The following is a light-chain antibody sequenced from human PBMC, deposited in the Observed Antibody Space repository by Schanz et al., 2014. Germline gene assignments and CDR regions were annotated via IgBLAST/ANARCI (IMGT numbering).Light chain of an antibody. CDR3: SSYTSSDTWV. CDR1: SSDVGGYTY. J-gene: IGLJ3*02. V-gene: IGLV2-14*03. Sequence: QSALTQPASVSGSPGQSITISCTGTSSDVGGYTYVSWYQQHPGKAPELMIYDVSNRPSGVSNRFSGSKSGNTASLTISGLQAEDEADYYCSSYTSSDTWVFGGGTKLTVL. CDR2: DVS.